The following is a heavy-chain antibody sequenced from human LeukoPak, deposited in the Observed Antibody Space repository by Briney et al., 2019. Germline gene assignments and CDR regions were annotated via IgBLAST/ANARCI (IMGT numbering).Heavy chain of an antibody. V-gene: IGHV3-30-3*01. Sequence: GGSLRLSCAASGFTFSSYAMHWVRQAPGKGLEWVAVISYDGSNKYYADSVKGRFTISRDNSKNTLYLQMNSLKTEDTAVYYCTTDLQYYDFWSGFTWGQGTLVTVSS. CDR2: ISYDGSNK. J-gene: IGHJ5*02. CDR1: GFTFSSYA. CDR3: TTDLQYYDFWSGFT. D-gene: IGHD3-3*01.